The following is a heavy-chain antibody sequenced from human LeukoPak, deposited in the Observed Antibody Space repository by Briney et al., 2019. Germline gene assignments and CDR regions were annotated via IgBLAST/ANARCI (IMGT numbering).Heavy chain of an antibody. J-gene: IGHJ4*02. Sequence: GGSLRLSCAASGFTFSSYGMHWVRQAPDKGLEWVAFIRYDGSNKYYADSVKGRFTISRDNSKNTLYLQMNSLRAEDTAVYYCAKEDLQLGRLVDYWGQGTLVTVSS. CDR3: AKEDLQLGRLVDY. V-gene: IGHV3-30*02. CDR2: IRYDGSNK. D-gene: IGHD1-1*01. CDR1: GFTFSSYG.